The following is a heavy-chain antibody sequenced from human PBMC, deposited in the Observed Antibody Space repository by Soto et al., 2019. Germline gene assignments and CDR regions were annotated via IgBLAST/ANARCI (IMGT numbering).Heavy chain of an antibody. D-gene: IGHD6-19*01. Sequence: SETLSLTCTVSGGSISSSGYYWGWIRQPPGKGLEWIGSIYYSGSTYYNPSLKSRVTISVDTSKNQFSLKLSSVTAADTAVYYCARLRSSYSSGWYVGGGSYMDVWGKGTTVTVSS. CDR2: IYYSGST. V-gene: IGHV4-39*01. J-gene: IGHJ6*03. CDR3: ARLRSSYSSGWYVGGGSYMDV. CDR1: GGSISSSGYY.